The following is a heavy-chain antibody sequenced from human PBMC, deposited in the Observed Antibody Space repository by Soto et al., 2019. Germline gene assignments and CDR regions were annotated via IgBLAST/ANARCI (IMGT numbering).Heavy chain of an antibody. J-gene: IGHJ6*02. V-gene: IGHV4-4*07. D-gene: IGHD3-9*01. CDR1: GDSLGNYY. Sequence: SETLSLTCTVSGDSLGNYYWFWIRQPVGKGLEWIGCVSSSGNTNANPTLNSRATMSIDTSKNQFSLRLRSVTAADTAVYYCARADYEILTGSYAMDVWGQGTTVTVSS. CDR2: VSSSGNT. CDR3: ARADYEILTGSYAMDV.